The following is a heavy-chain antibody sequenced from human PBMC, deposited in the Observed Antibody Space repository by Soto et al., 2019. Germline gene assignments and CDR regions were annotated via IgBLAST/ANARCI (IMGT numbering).Heavy chain of an antibody. V-gene: IGHV4-39*01. Sequence: SETLSLTCTVSGGSISTSSYYWGWIRQPPGKGLEWIGSIYYSGSTYYNPSLKSRVTISIDTSKSQFSLKLSSVTAADTAVYYCARHVRYCSGASCYFDYWGQRSLVTVSS. D-gene: IGHD2-15*01. J-gene: IGHJ4*02. CDR3: ARHVRYCSGASCYFDY. CDR2: IYYSGST. CDR1: GGSISTSSYY.